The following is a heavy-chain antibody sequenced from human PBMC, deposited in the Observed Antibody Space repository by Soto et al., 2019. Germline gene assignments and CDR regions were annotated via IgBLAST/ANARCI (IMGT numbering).Heavy chain of an antibody. Sequence: GGSLRLSCAASGFTFDDYAMHWVRQAPGKGLEWVSGISWNSGSIGYADSVKGRFTISRDNAKNSLYLQMNSLRAEDTALYYCAKVAERSSGWYAYWGQGTLVTVSS. D-gene: IGHD6-19*01. CDR1: GFTFDDYA. CDR2: ISWNSGSI. J-gene: IGHJ4*02. CDR3: AKVAERSSGWYAY. V-gene: IGHV3-9*01.